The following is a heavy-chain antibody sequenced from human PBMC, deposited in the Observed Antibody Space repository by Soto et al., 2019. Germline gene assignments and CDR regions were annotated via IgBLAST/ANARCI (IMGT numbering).Heavy chain of an antibody. CDR2: ISYDGGSK. D-gene: IGHD3-10*01. Sequence: QVQLVESGGGVVQPGMSLRLSCAASAFSFSTFGLHWVRQAPGKGLEWVAVISYDGGSKHYADSVKGRFTISRDNSKNTLHLQMNNLRDEDTAVYYCAKGRGPHYDYYGMDVWGQGTTVTVSS. V-gene: IGHV3-30*18. CDR3: AKGRGPHYDYYGMDV. CDR1: AFSFSTFG. J-gene: IGHJ6*02.